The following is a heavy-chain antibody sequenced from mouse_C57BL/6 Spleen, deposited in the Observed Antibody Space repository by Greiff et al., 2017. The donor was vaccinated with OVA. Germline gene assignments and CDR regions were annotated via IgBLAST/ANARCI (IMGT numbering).Heavy chain of an antibody. CDR1: GFTFTDYY. V-gene: IGHV7-4*01. CDR3: VKDYGYGGGDY. J-gene: IGHJ4*01. D-gene: IGHD2-2*01. Sequence: EVQLVESGGGLVQPGASLRLSCAASGFTFTDYYMSWVRQPPGKAPEWLALISNKANGHTTEYTASVKGRFTISRDNSQNILYLQMNTLRAEDSATYYCVKDYGYGGGDYWGQGTSVTVSS. CDR2: ISNKANGHTT.